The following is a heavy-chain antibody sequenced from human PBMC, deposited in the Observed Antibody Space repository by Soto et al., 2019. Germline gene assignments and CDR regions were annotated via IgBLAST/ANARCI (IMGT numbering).Heavy chain of an antibody. CDR3: AHAYGGRSLY. Sequence: QITLKESGPTLVKPTQTLTLTCTFSGFSLTTHRVGVGWIRQPPGEALEWLAVIYGDDSKPHRQSLERRLTSSKATSQTQVAFTTTNMDSLDTATYYCAHAYGGRSLYWGQGTLVTVSS. CDR1: GFSLTTHRVG. V-gene: IGHV2-5*02. CDR2: IYGDDSK. J-gene: IGHJ4*02. D-gene: IGHD1-26*01.